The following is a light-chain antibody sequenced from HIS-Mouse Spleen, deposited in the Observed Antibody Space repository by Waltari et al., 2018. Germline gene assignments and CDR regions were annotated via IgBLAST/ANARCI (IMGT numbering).Light chain of an antibody. CDR3: CSYAGSYTYV. Sequence: QSALTQPRSVSGSPGQSVTISCTGTSSDVGCYNYVSWYPQHPGKAPKLMIYAVSKRPSGVPDRFSGSKSGNTASLTISGLQAEDEADYYCCSYAGSYTYVFGTGTKVTVL. CDR1: SSDVGCYNY. V-gene: IGLV2-11*01. J-gene: IGLJ1*01. CDR2: AVS.